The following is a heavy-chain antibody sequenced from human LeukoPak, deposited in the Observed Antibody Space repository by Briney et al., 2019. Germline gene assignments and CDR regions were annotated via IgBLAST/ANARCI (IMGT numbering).Heavy chain of an antibody. CDR1: VFTFNSYG. CDR2: IWSDGSNK. CDR3: ARGSGSFSGGFDY. J-gene: IGHJ4*02. V-gene: IGHV3-33*01. Sequence: PGRSLRLSCAASVFTFNSYGMHWVRQTPGKGLEWVTIIWSDGSNKYYADSVKGRFTISRDNSKNTLYLQMNSLRAEDTAVYYCARGSGSFSGGFDYWGQGTLVTVSS. D-gene: IGHD1-26*01.